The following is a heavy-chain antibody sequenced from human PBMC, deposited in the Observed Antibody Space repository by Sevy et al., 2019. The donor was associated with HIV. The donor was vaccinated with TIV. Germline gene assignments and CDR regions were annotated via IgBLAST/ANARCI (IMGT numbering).Heavy chain of an antibody. CDR2: IWYDGSNK. V-gene: IGHV3-33*01. Sequence: GGSLRLSCAASGFTFSSYGMHWVRQAPGKGLEWVAVIWYDGSNKYYADSVKGRVTISRDNSKNTLYLQMNSLRAEDMAVYYCARDFLSASDSYGMDVWGQGTTVTVSS. CDR1: GFTFSSYG. CDR3: ARDFLSASDSYGMDV. J-gene: IGHJ6*02.